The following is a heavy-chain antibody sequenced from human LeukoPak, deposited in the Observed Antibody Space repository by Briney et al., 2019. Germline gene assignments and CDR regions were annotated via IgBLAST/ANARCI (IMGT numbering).Heavy chain of an antibody. Sequence: PGGSLRLSCAASGFSFISYGMHWVRQAPGKGLEWVGVISDDGRSKDYADSVKGRFTISRDNSKDTLHLQMKGLRDVDTAVYYCAKRPSDYGDYVSYFDFWGQGTLVTVSS. D-gene: IGHD4-17*01. J-gene: IGHJ4*02. CDR1: GFSFISYG. CDR2: ISDDGRSK. CDR3: AKRPSDYGDYVSYFDF. V-gene: IGHV3-30*18.